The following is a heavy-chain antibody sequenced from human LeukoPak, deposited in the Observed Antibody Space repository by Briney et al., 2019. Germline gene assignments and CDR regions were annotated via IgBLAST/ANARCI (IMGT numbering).Heavy chain of an antibody. CDR1: GFTFSSYD. D-gene: IGHD6-13*01. Sequence: PGGSLRLSCAASGFTFSSYDMHWVRQATGKGLEWVSAIGTAGDTYYPGSVKGRFTISRENVKNSLYLQMNSLRAGDTAVYYCARGGAAGTTYNWFDPWGQGTLVTVSS. J-gene: IGHJ5*02. V-gene: IGHV3-13*01. CDR2: IGTAGDT. CDR3: ARGGAAGTTYNWFDP.